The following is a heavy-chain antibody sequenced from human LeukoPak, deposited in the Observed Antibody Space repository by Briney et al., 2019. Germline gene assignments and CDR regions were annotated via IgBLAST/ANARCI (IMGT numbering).Heavy chain of an antibody. CDR3: AKPARTDYADY. J-gene: IGHJ4*02. CDR1: GFTFSSYG. V-gene: IGHV3-23*01. Sequence: GGTLRLACAASGFTFSSYGMSWVRQAPGKGLEWVSAISGSGGRTFYADSVQGRFTTSRDNYKNTLNLQMNSLRAEDTAVYYRAKPARTDYADYWGQGTLVTVSS. D-gene: IGHD1-14*01. CDR2: ISGSGGRT.